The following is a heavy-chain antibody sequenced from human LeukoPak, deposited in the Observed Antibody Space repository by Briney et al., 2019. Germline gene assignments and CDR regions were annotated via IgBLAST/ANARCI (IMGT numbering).Heavy chain of an antibody. CDR1: RFTFSNYG. J-gene: IGHJ6*02. Sequence: GGSLRLSCAASRFTFSNYGVNWVRQAPGKGLEWVSYINSRSSTIYYADSVKGRFTISRDNAKNSPYLQMNSLRAEDTAVYYCARGTYGSGILYYGMDVWGQGTTVTVSS. V-gene: IGHV3-48*04. CDR3: ARGTYGSGILYYGMDV. D-gene: IGHD3-10*01. CDR2: INSRSSTI.